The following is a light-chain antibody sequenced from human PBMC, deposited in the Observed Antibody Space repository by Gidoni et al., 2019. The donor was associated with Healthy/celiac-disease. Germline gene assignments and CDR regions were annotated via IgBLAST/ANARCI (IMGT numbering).Light chain of an antibody. Sequence: QSALTQPASVSGSPGPSITLSCTGTSSDVWSYNLVSWYQQHPGKAPKLMIYEVSKRPSGVSNRFSGSKSGNTASLTISGLQAEDEADYYCCSYAGSSTWVFGTGTKVTVL. V-gene: IGLV2-23*02. CDR2: EVS. J-gene: IGLJ1*01. CDR3: CSYAGSSTWV. CDR1: SSDVWSYNL.